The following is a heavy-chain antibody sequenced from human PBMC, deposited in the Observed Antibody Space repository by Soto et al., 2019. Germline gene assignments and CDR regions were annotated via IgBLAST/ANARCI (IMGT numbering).Heavy chain of an antibody. CDR1: GGSISSYY. Sequence: PSETLSLTCTVSGGSISSYYWSWIRQPPGKGLEWIGYIYYSGSTNYNPSLKSRVTISVDTSKNQFSLKLSSVTAADTAVYYCARDRGSLRAVAGPFQCYWGQGTLVTVSS. J-gene: IGHJ4*02. CDR3: ARDRGSLRAVAGPFQCY. CDR2: IYYSGST. D-gene: IGHD6-19*01. V-gene: IGHV4-59*12.